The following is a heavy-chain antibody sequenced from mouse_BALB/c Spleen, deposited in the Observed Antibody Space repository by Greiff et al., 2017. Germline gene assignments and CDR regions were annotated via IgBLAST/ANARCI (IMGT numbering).Heavy chain of an antibody. CDR1: GYTFTDYE. CDR3: TRGWDGAMDY. J-gene: IGHJ4*01. CDR2: IDPETGGT. V-gene: IGHV1-15*01. D-gene: IGHD4-1*01. Sequence: QVQLQQSGAELVRPGASVTLSCKASGYTFTDYEMHWVKQTPVHGLEWIGAIDPETGGTAYNQKFKGKATLTADKSSSTAYMELRSLTSEDSAVYYCTRGWDGAMDYWGQGTSVTVSS.